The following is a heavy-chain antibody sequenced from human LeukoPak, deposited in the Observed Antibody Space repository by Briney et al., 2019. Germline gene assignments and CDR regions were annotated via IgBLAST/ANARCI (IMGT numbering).Heavy chain of an antibody. CDR3: ARAVTSMDGY. CDR2: LNEDGSKR. J-gene: IGHJ4*02. D-gene: IGHD5-18*01. Sequence: GGSLRLSCAASGFTFSSYWMTWVRQAPGKGLEWVASLNEDGSKRPYGGSVKGRFTISRDNAQKSVYLQMNSLTAEDTAVYYCARAVTSMDGYWGQGTLVTVSS. V-gene: IGHV3-7*03. CDR1: GFTFSSYW.